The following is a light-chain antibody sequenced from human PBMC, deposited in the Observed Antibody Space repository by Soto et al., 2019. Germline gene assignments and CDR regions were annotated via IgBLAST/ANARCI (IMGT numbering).Light chain of an antibody. Sequence: ESVLTQSPGTLSLSPGERATISCRASQSVRSNYLTWYQQKPGQAPRLLIYGASSRAAGIPDRFSGSGSGTDFTLTISRLEPEDFAVYYCQQYGSSPVTFGQGTKVDIK. V-gene: IGKV3-20*01. J-gene: IGKJ1*01. CDR2: GAS. CDR3: QQYGSSPVT. CDR1: QSVRSNY.